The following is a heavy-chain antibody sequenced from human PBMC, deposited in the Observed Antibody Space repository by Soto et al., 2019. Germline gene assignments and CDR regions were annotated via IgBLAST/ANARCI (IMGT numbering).Heavy chain of an antibody. CDR1: GFTFSSYW. D-gene: IGHD2-15*01. V-gene: IGHV3-74*01. J-gene: IGHJ3*02. Sequence: GESLKISCAASGFTFSSYWLHWVRQAPGKGLVWVSRINNDGSSTSYADSVKGRFTISRDNAENTLYLQMNSLRAEDTAVYFCARGNGSPRPQVTLNAFASWGQGTMVTVSS. CDR3: ARGNGSPRPQVTLNAFAS. CDR2: INNDGSST.